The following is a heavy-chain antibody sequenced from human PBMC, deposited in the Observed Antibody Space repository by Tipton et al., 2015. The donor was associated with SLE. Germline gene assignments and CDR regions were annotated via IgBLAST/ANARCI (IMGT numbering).Heavy chain of an antibody. D-gene: IGHD4-23*01. V-gene: IGHV3-30*04. Sequence: SLRLSCAAAGFTFRSYAIHWVRQAPGKGLEWVAVISYDGRNKYYADFVKGRFTMSRDNSKSTLDLQMNSLRTDDTAIYYCARDGLGGNNLLYFDHWGQGTLVTVSS. CDR1: GFTFRSYA. CDR3: ARDGLGGNNLLYFDH. J-gene: IGHJ4*02. CDR2: ISYDGRNK.